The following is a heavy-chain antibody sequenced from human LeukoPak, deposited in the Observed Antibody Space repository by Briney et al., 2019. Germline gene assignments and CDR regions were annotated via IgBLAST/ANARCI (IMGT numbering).Heavy chain of an antibody. J-gene: IGHJ4*02. CDR2: INHSGST. CDR1: GGSFSGYY. CDR3: ARRRFSRGHYDSGGYFPS. V-gene: IGHV4-34*01. D-gene: IGHD3-22*01. Sequence: SETLSLTCAVYGGSFSGYYWSWIRQPPGKGLEWIGEINHSGSTNYNPSLKSRVTISVDTSKNQFSLKLSSVTAADTAVYYCARRRFSRGHYDSGGYFPSWGQGTLVTVSS.